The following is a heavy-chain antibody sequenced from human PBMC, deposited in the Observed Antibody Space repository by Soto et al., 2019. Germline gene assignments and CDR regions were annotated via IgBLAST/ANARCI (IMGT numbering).Heavy chain of an antibody. CDR2: ISSSGSTI. D-gene: IGHD2-21*02. V-gene: IGHV3-11*01. CDR3: AREGRNQPATEDCDSYDAFDI. CDR1: GFTFSDYY. Sequence: QVQLVESGGGLVKPGGSLRLSCAASGFTFSDYYMSWIRQAPGKGLEWVSYISSSGSTIYYADSVKGRFTIYRDNAKNSLYLQMNSLRAEETAVYYCAREGRNQPATEDCDSYDAFDIWGQGTMVTVSS. J-gene: IGHJ3*02.